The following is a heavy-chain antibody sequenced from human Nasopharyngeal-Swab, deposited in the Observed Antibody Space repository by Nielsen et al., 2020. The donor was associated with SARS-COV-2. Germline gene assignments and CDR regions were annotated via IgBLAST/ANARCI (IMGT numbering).Heavy chain of an antibody. CDR3: AATVLSRLQGTAPHLDY. D-gene: IGHD1-1*01. CDR1: GYTLTDLG. J-gene: IGHJ4*02. CDR2: FDPQEGKA. V-gene: IGHV1-24*01. Sequence: VKVSCKISGYTLTDLGMHWVRRGPGKGPEWMGGFDPQEGKAIYAEEFQGRVTMTEDTGTHTAYMELSSLMSGDTAVYYCAATVLSRLQGTAPHLDYWGQGTHVTVSS.